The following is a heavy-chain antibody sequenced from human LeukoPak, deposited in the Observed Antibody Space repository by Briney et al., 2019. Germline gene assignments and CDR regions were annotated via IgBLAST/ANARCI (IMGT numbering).Heavy chain of an antibody. Sequence: SETLFLTGTVSGGSISSYYWGWIRQRPGKGLERIGYIYYSGSTNYKPSLKSRVTISVDTSKNQFSLKLSSVTAADTAVYYCARDLATVTTNWYFDLWGRGTLVTVSS. CDR3: ARDLATVTTNWYFDL. D-gene: IGHD4-17*01. CDR2: IYYSGST. CDR1: GGSISSYY. V-gene: IGHV4-59*01. J-gene: IGHJ2*01.